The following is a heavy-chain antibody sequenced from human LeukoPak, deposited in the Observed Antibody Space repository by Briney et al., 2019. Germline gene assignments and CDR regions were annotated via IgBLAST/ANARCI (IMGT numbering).Heavy chain of an antibody. V-gene: IGHV4-34*01. D-gene: IGHD2-21*02. CDR1: GGSFSGYY. CDR3: ARGRRGGDCYS. J-gene: IGHJ5*02. Sequence: PSETLSLTCAVYGGSFSGYYWSWIRQPPGKGLEWIGEINHSGSTNYNPSLKSRVTISVDTSKNQFSLKLSSVTAADTAVYYCARGRRGGDCYSWGQGTLVTVSS. CDR2: INHSGST.